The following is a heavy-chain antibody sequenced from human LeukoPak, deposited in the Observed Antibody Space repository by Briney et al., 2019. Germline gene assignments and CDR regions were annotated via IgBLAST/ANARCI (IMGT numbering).Heavy chain of an antibody. CDR2: INPNSGGT. Sequence: ASVKVSCKASGYTFTGYYMHWVRQAPGQGLEWMGWINPNSGGTNYAQKFQGRVTMTRDTSISTAYMELSRLRSDDTAVYYCARGMGDILTGIHLYYFDYWGQGTLVTVSS. V-gene: IGHV1-2*02. CDR1: GYTFTGYY. J-gene: IGHJ4*02. D-gene: IGHD3-9*01. CDR3: ARGMGDILTGIHLYYFDY.